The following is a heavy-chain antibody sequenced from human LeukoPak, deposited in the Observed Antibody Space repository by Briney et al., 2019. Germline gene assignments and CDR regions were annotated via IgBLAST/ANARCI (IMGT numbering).Heavy chain of an antibody. V-gene: IGHV4-34*01. CDR2: INHSGST. D-gene: IGHD3-22*01. J-gene: IGHJ4*02. Sequence: PSETLSLTCAVYGGSFSGYYWSWIRQPPGKGREWSGEINHSGSTNYNPSLKSRVTISVDTSKNQFSLKLSSVTAADTAVYYCAIKKNYYDSSGYYYVFDCWGQGTLVTVSS. CDR1: GGSFSGYY. CDR3: AIKKNYYDSSGYYYVFDC.